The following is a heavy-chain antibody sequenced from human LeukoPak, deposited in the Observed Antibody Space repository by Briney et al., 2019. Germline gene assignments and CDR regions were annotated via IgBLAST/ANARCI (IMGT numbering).Heavy chain of an antibody. CDR2: ISGSGGST. D-gene: IGHD1-26*01. Sequence: PGGSLRLSCAASGFTFSSYAMSWVRQAPGKGLEWVSAISGSGGSTYYADSVKGRFTISRDNSKNTLYLQMNSLRAEDTALYYCAKDRMVGTGEYYFDYWGQGTLVTVSS. CDR3: AKDRMVGTGEYYFDY. CDR1: GFTFSSYA. V-gene: IGHV3-23*01. J-gene: IGHJ4*02.